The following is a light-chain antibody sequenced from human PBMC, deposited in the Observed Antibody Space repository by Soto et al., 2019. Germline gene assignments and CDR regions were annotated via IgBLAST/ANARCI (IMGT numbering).Light chain of an antibody. Sequence: EIVLTQSPGTLSLSPGERATLSCRASQSVSYYLAWYQQKPGQAPRLLIYDASNRATGVPDRFSGSGSGTDFTLTISKLEPEDFAIYYCQQYNTWPRTFGQGTKVDIK. CDR3: QQYNTWPRT. CDR1: QSVSYY. V-gene: IGKV3-11*01. CDR2: DAS. J-gene: IGKJ1*01.